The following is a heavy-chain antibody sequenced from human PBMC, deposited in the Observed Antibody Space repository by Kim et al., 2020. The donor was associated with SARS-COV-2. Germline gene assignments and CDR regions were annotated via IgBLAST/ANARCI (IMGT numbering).Heavy chain of an antibody. CDR2: IDPSDSYT. D-gene: IGHD6-6*01. CDR1: GYSFTSYW. J-gene: IGHJ3*02. V-gene: IGHV5-10-1*01. CDR3: ASSSIAARRMSVAFDI. Sequence: GESLKISCKGSGYSFTSYWISWVRQMPGKGLEWMGRIDPSDSYTNYSPSFQGHVTISADKSISTAYLQWSSLKASDTAMYYCASSSIAARRMSVAFDIWGQGTMVTVSS.